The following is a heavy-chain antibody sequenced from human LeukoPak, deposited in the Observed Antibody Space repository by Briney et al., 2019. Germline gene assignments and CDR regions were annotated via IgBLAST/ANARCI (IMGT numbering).Heavy chain of an antibody. CDR1: GFTVSRNY. D-gene: IGHD4-17*01. V-gene: IGHV3-66*01. Sequence: PGGSLRLSCAASGFTVSRNYMSWVRQAPGKGLEWVSVIYSGGTTYHADSVKGRFTISRDNSYNTLYLQMNSLRAEDTAVYYCARSSYGDYSGFDYWGQGTLVTVSS. CDR2: IYSGGTT. J-gene: IGHJ4*02. CDR3: ARSSYGDYSGFDY.